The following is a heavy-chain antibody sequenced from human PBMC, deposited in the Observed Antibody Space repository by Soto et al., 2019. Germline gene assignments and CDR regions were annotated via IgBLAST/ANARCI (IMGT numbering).Heavy chain of an antibody. CDR1: GGSFSGYY. J-gene: IGHJ4*02. CDR3: ASGGQTIIPND. Sequence: QVQLQQWGAGLLKPSETLSLTCAVYGGSFSGYYWSWIRQPPGKGLDWIGEINHGGSTNYNPSLKSRVTISIATSKNQFSLKLSSVTAADTAVYYCASGGQTIIPNDWGQGTLVTVSS. D-gene: IGHD5-12*01. V-gene: IGHV4-34*02. CDR2: INHGGST.